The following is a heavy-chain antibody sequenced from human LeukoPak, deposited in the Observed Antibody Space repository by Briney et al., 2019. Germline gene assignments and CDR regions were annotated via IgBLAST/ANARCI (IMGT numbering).Heavy chain of an antibody. J-gene: IGHJ6*02. CDR2: INHSGST. D-gene: IGHD2/OR15-2a*01. Sequence: SETLSLTCAVYGGSFSGYYWSWIRQPPGKGLEWIGEINHSGSTNYNPSLKSRVTISVDTSKNQFSLKPSSVTAADTAVYYCATNSPYYYGMDVWGQGTTVTVSS. CDR3: ATNSPYYYGMDV. V-gene: IGHV4-34*01. CDR1: GGSFSGYY.